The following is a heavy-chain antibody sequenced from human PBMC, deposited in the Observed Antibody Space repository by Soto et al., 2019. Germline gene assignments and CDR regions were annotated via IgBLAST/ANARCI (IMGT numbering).Heavy chain of an antibody. CDR3: ARDWWYFQH. CDR2: ISSSGSTI. D-gene: IGHD2-15*01. J-gene: IGHJ1*01. Sequence: VGSLRLSCAASGFTFSSYEMNWVRQAPGKGLEWVSYISSSGSTIYYADSVKGRFTISRDNAKNSLYLQMNSLRAEDTAVYYCARDWWYFQHWGQGTLVTVSS. V-gene: IGHV3-48*03. CDR1: GFTFSSYE.